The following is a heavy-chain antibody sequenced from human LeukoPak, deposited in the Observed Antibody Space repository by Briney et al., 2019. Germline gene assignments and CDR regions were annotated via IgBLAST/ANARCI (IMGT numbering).Heavy chain of an antibody. D-gene: IGHD3/OR15-3a*01. CDR1: GFIFDNYA. J-gene: IGHJ4*02. CDR2: ISGSAERM. V-gene: IGHV3-23*01. Sequence: GGSLRLSCVASGFIFDNYAMAWVRQAPGKGLEWVSGISGSAERMYYADSVRGRFTISRDNSKNTLFLQLNSLRADDTAVYFCARRDYPSPTDFYPLFDYWGQGALVTASS. CDR3: ARRDYPSPTDFYPLFDY.